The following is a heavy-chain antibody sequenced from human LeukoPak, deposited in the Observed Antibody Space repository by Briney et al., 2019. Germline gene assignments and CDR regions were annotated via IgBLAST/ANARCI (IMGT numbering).Heavy chain of an antibody. CDR1: GGSISSSSYY. CDR3: ARRDGEGFGVDY. V-gene: IGHV4-39*07. Sequence: SESPSLTCTVSGGSISSSSYYWGWIRQPPGKGLEWIGSIYYSGSTYYDPSLKSRVTISVDTSKNQFSLKLSSVTAADTAVYYCARRDGEGFGVDYWGQGTLVTVSS. CDR2: IYYSGST. J-gene: IGHJ4*02. D-gene: IGHD5-24*01.